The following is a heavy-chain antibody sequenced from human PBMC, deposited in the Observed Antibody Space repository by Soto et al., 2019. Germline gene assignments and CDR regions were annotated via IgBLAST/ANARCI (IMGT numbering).Heavy chain of an antibody. CDR2: ISGSGGST. V-gene: IGHV3-23*01. J-gene: IGHJ4*02. Sequence: EVQLLESGGRLVQPGGSLRLSCAASGFTFSSYAMSWVRQAPGKGLEWVSAISGSGGSTYYADSVKGRFTISRDNSKNTLYLQMNSLRAEDTAVYYCSKDKTPEWLLLSHWGQGTLVTVSS. CDR3: SKDKTPEWLLLSH. CDR1: GFTFSSYA. D-gene: IGHD3-22*01.